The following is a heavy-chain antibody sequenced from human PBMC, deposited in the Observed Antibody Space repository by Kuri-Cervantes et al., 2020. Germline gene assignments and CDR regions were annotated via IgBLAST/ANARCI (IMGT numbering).Heavy chain of an antibody. V-gene: IGHV1-3*01. Sequence: ASVKVSCKASGYTFTSYAMHWVRQAPGQRLEWMGWINAGNGNTKYSQKFQGRVTMTRNTSISTAYMELSSLRSEDTAVYYCARTGYYYYMDVWGKGTTVTVSS. CDR2: INAGNGNT. CDR3: ARTGYYYYMDV. CDR1: GYTFTSYA. J-gene: IGHJ6*03. D-gene: IGHD1-1*01.